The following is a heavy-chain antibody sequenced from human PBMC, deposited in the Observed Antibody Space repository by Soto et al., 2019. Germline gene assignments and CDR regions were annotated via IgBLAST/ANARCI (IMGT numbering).Heavy chain of an antibody. J-gene: IGHJ5*02. D-gene: IGHD1-7*01. CDR2: TYYRSKWYN. V-gene: IGHV6-1*01. CDR1: GDSVSSNSAA. CDR3: ARDPVPSITGTTVWFDP. Sequence: SQTLSLTCAISGDSVSSNSAAWNWIRQSPSRGLEWLGRTYYRSKWYNDYAVSVKSRITINPDTSKNQFSLQLNSVTPEDTAVYYCARDPVPSITGTTVWFDPWGQGTLVTVSS.